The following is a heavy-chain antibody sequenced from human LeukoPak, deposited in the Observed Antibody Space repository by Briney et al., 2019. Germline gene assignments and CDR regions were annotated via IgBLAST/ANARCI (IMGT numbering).Heavy chain of an antibody. D-gene: IGHD3-16*01. J-gene: IGHJ3*02. CDR3: TRRHQDWGNAFDI. Sequence: GGSLRLSCAASRFSFSSFWMSWVRQAPGNGLEWVANIKQDGSEKYYVDSVKSRFTISRDNAKNSLCLQMNSLRAEDTAVYYCTRRHQDWGNAFDIWGQGTMVTVSS. CDR1: RFSFSSFW. V-gene: IGHV3-7*01. CDR2: IKQDGSEK.